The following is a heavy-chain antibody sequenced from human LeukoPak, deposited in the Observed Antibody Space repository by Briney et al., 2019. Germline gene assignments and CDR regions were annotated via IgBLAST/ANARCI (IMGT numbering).Heavy chain of an antibody. Sequence: GGSLRLSCAASGFTFSSYLMTWVRQAPGKGLEWVAVISYDGSNKYYADSVKGRFTISRDNSKNTLYLQMNSLRAEDTAVYYCARDRSPFYDSSGYSSDYWGQGTLVTVSS. CDR1: GFTFSSYL. D-gene: IGHD3-22*01. V-gene: IGHV3-30-3*01. CDR2: ISYDGSNK. CDR3: ARDRSPFYDSSGYSSDY. J-gene: IGHJ4*02.